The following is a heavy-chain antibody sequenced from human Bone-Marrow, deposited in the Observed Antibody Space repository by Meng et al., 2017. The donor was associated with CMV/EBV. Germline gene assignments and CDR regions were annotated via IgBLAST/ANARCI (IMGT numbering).Heavy chain of an antibody. J-gene: IGHJ6*02. CDR1: GDSVSSNSAA. Sequence: SETLSLTCAISGDSVSSNSAAWNWIRQSPSRGLEWLGRTYYRSKWYNDYAVSVKSRITINPDTSKNQFSLQLISVTPEDTAVYYCATTLYSSSSIDYYYYGMDVWGQGTTVTVSS. CDR3: ATTLYSSSSIDYYYYGMDV. D-gene: IGHD6-13*01. V-gene: IGHV6-1*01. CDR2: TYYRSKWYN.